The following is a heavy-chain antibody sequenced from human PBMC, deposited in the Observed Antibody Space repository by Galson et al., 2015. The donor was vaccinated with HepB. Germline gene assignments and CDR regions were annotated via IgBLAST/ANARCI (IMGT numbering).Heavy chain of an antibody. CDR3: ARDRDYYYYGSGSYACDD. V-gene: IGHV4-4*07. J-gene: IGHJ4*02. D-gene: IGHD3-10*01. Sequence: SEPLSLTCTVSGGSISSSYWSWIRQPAGKGLEWIGRIYTSGSTNYNPSLKSRVTMSVDTSKNQFSLKLSSVTAADTAVYYCARDRDYYYYGSGSYACDDGGQGTLGTVSS. CDR1: GGSISSSY. CDR2: IYTSGST.